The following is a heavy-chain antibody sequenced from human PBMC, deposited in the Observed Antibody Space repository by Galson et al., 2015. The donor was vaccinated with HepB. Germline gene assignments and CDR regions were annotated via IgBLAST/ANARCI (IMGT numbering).Heavy chain of an antibody. CDR1: GGTFSSYA. CDR3: ARGQVIDSRDPVEAFDI. J-gene: IGHJ3*02. D-gene: IGHD3-22*01. Sequence: SVKVSCKASGGTFSSYAISWVRQAPGQGLEWMGGIIPIFGTANYAQKFQGRVTITADESTSTAYMELSSLRSEDTAVYYCARGQVIDSRDPVEAFDIWGQGTMVTVSS. CDR2: IIPIFGTA. V-gene: IGHV1-69*13.